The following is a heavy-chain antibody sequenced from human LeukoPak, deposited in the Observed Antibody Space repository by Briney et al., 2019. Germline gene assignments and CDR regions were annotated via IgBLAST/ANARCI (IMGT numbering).Heavy chain of an antibody. J-gene: IGHJ4*02. Sequence: SETLSLXCTVSGGSVSDNGFFWGWIRQPPGKGPEWIGSVSYTGSTHYDPSLKSRVTMSIDTSKNQFSLNLPPVTAADTAVYYCARRGTYWNALGCWGQGALVTVSS. V-gene: IGHV4-39*01. D-gene: IGHD1-1*01. CDR2: VSYTGST. CDR1: GGSVSDNGFF. CDR3: ARRGTYWNALGC.